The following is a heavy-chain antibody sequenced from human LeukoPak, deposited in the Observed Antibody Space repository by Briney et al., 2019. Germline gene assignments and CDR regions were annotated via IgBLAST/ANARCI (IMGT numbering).Heavy chain of an antibody. CDR1: GGSISGYY. Sequence: ASETLSLTCTVSGGSISGYYWSWIRQHPGKGLEWIGYIYYSGSTYYNPSLKSRVTISVDTSKNQFSLKLGSVTAADTAVYYCAREGRRQGDFDYWGQGTLVTVSS. CDR3: AREGRRQGDFDY. CDR2: IYYSGST. D-gene: IGHD3-16*01. J-gene: IGHJ4*02. V-gene: IGHV4-31*03.